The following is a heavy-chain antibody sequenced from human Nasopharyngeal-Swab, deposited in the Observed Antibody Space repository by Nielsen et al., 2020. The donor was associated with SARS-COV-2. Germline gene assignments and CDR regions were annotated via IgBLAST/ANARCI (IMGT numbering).Heavy chain of an antibody. D-gene: IGHD1-26*01. J-gene: IGHJ6*02. CDR1: GFTFSSYG. CDR3: ARDGAPGDSGSYYGMDV. CDR2: IWYDGSNK. Sequence: GGSLRLSCAASGFTFSSYGMHWVRQAPGQGLAWVAVIWYDGSNKYYADSVKGRFTISSDNSKNTLYLQMNSLRAEDTAVYYCARDGAPGDSGSYYGMDVWGQGTTVTVSS. V-gene: IGHV3-33*01.